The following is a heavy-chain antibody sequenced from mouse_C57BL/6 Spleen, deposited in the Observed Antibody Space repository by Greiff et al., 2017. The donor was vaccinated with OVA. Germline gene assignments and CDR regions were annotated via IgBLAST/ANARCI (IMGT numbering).Heavy chain of an antibody. J-gene: IGHJ4*01. CDR2: IYPGDGDT. Sequence: QVQLQQSGPELVKPGASVKISCKASGYAFSSSWMNWVKQRPGKGLEWIGRIYPGDGDTNYNGKFKGKATLTADKSSSTAYMQLSSLTSEDSAVYFCARGTYDGYFYYYAMDYWGQGTSVTVSS. V-gene: IGHV1-82*01. D-gene: IGHD2-3*01. CDR1: GYAFSSSW. CDR3: ARGTYDGYFYYYAMDY.